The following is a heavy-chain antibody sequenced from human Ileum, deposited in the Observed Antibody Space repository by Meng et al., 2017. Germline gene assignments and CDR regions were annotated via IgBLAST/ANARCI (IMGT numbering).Heavy chain of an antibody. J-gene: IGHJ4*02. V-gene: IGHV4-61*08. CDR3: ARDHMGSLDY. CDR2: AST. D-gene: IGHD1-26*01. Sequence: QANLQESGPGLVGPSETLSLICTVSGGSVSRAGYQWGWIRQPPGKGLEWIGYASTNYNPSLKSRVTISLDTSRNQFSLSLSSVTAADTAVYYCARDHMGSLDYWGQGILVTVSS. CDR1: GGSVSRAGYQ.